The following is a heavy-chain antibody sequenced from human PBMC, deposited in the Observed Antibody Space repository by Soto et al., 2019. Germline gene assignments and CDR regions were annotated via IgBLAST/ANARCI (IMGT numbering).Heavy chain of an antibody. CDR1: GFTFGDYA. Sequence: PGGSLRLSCTASGFTFGDYAMSWFRQAPGKGLEWVGFIRSKAYGGTTEYAASVKGRFTISRDDSKSIAYLQMNSLKTEDTAVYYCTRERQTGSITIFGVVNLYYYYGMDVWGQGTTVTVSS. V-gene: IGHV3-49*03. J-gene: IGHJ6*02. CDR3: TRERQTGSITIFGVVNLYYYYGMDV. D-gene: IGHD3-3*01. CDR2: IRSKAYGGTT.